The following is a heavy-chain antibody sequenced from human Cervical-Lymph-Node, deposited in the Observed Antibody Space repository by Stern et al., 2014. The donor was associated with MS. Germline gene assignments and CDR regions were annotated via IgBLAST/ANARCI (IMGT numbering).Heavy chain of an antibody. D-gene: IGHD3-22*01. Sequence: EMQLVESGGGLVKPGGSLRLSCAASGFTFSSYSMNWVRQAPGKGLEWVSSISSSSSYIFYADSVKGRFTISRDNAKNSLYLQMNSLRAEDTAVYYCASFRYTISDSSLSYWGQGTLVTVSS. V-gene: IGHV3-21*01. CDR2: ISSSSSYI. CDR3: ASFRYTISDSSLSY. CDR1: GFTFSSYS. J-gene: IGHJ4*02.